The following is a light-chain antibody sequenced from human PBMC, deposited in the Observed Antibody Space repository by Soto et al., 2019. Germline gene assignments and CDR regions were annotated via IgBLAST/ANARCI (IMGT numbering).Light chain of an antibody. J-gene: IGLJ2*01. CDR2: DVT. CDR3: SSYTSGSTLIV. V-gene: IGLV2-14*03. CDR1: SSDIGAYNH. Sequence: QSVLTQPASVSGSPGQSVTISCTGTSSDIGAYNHVSWYQQRPGKAPKLMIFDVTSRPSGVSDRFSGSKSGNTASLTISGLQAEDEADYYCSSYTSGSTLIVFGGGTKLTVL.